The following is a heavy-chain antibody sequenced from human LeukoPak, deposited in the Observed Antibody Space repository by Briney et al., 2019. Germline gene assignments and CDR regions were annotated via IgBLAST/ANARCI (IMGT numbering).Heavy chain of an antibody. V-gene: IGHV6-1*01. CDR2: TYYRSKRYN. CDR1: GDSVSSNSAA. J-gene: IGHJ4*02. D-gene: IGHD6-13*01. Sequence: SQTLSLTCAISGDSVSSNSAAWNWIRQPPSRGLEWLGRTYYRSKRYNDYAVTVKSRITINPDTSKNQFSLQLNSVTPEDTAVYYCARENIAAAGNSFDYWGQGTLVTVSS. CDR3: ARENIAAAGNSFDY.